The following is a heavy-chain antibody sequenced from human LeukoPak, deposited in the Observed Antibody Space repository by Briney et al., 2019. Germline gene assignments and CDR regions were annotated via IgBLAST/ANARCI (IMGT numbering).Heavy chain of an antibody. CDR3: ARRRPNPYYYDSSGFDAFDI. Sequence: SETLSLTCTVSGGSISSYYWSWIRQPPGKGLEWIGYVYYSGSTNYNPSLKSRVTISVDTSKNQFSLKLSSVTAADTAVYYCARRRPNPYYYDSSGFDAFDIWGQGTMVTVSS. CDR1: GGSISSYY. V-gene: IGHV4-59*08. J-gene: IGHJ3*02. CDR2: VYYSGST. D-gene: IGHD3-22*01.